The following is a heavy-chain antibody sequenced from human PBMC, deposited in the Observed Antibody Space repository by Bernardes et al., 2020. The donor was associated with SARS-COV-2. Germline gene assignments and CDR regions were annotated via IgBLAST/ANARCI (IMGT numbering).Heavy chain of an antibody. V-gene: IGHV4-34*01. CDR1: GGSFGVYH. Sequence: SETLSLTCAIYGGSFGVYHWSRTRQFPGKGLEWIGEINQDGGANYNPSLRSRVPRSKDRTKNEFSLQLTSMTAADTAISYCASGDHDAWELQKAWGQGALVTVSS. CDR3: ASGDHDAWELQKA. D-gene: IGHD1-26*01. J-gene: IGHJ1*01. CDR2: INQDGGA.